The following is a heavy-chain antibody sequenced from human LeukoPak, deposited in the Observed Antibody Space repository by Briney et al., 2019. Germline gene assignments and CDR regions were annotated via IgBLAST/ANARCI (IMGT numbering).Heavy chain of an antibody. CDR2: IKEDGSET. V-gene: IGHV3-7*01. D-gene: IGHD1-1*01. J-gene: IGHJ3*02. Sequence: GGSLRLSCAASGFTFKKYWMNWVRQVPGKGLECLGNIKEDGSETYYADSVKGRFTISRDNSESTLFLQMNSLRTDDTSVYFCAKYAYNWNAPDGFDMWGQGTMVIVSS. CDR1: GFTFKKYW. CDR3: AKYAYNWNAPDGFDM.